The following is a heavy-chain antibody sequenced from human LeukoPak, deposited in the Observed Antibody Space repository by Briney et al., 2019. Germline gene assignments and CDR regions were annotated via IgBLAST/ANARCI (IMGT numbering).Heavy chain of an antibody. D-gene: IGHD4-11*01. CDR2: ISYDGSNK. J-gene: IGHJ5*02. CDR3: ASGRRVRGRLQVVSWFDP. Sequence: GRSLRLSCAASGFTFSSYGMHWVRQAPGKGLEWVAVISYDGSNKYYADSVKGRFTISRDNSKNTLYLQMNSLRAEDTAVYYCASGRRVRGRLQVVSWFDPWGRGTLVTVSS. CDR1: GFTFSSYG. V-gene: IGHV3-30*03.